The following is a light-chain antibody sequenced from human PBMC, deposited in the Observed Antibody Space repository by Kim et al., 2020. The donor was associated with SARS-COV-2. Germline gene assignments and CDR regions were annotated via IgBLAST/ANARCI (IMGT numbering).Light chain of an antibody. CDR1: KDISNY. Sequence: AAVGDQVTIACRASKDISNYLAWFQLKPGKAPKLLIYAASALQPGVPSRFSGSGSGTDFTLTVTSLQPEDVATYYCQKCDSAPWTFGQGTKVDIK. CDR2: AAS. CDR3: QKCDSAPWT. V-gene: IGKV1-27*01. J-gene: IGKJ1*01.